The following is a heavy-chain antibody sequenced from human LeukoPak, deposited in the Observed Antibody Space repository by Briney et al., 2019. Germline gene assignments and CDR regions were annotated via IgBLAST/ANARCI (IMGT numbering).Heavy chain of an antibody. V-gene: IGHV4-39*07. CDR2: IYYSGST. D-gene: IGHD2-2*02. CDR1: GGSISSSSYY. CDR3: ARVIKVVVPAAIRVWFDP. Sequence: SETLSLTCTVSGGSISSSSYYWGWIRQPPGKGLEWIGRIYYSGSTYYNPSLKSRVTISVDTSKNQFSLKLSSVTAADTAVYYCARVIKVVVPAAIRVWFDPWGQGTLVTVSS. J-gene: IGHJ5*02.